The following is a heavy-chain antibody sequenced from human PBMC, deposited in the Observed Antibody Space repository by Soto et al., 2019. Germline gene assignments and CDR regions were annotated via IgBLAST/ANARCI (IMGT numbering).Heavy chain of an antibody. J-gene: IGHJ5*02. V-gene: IGHV4-31*11. Sequence: SETLSLTCAVSGGSISSGDYYWSWIRQHPGKGLEWIGSISYSGSTSYNPSLKSRLTISVDRSKSQFSLNLSSVTAADTAVYYCARRDRSGYSYWLDTWGQGTLVTVSS. CDR1: GGSISSGDYY. D-gene: IGHD3-22*01. CDR2: ISYSGST. CDR3: ARRDRSGYSYWLDT.